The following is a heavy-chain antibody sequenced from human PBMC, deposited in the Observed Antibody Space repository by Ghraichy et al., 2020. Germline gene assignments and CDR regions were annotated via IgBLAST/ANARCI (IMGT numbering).Heavy chain of an antibody. CDR3: ARDSRRGGVRGQDQNDY. J-gene: IGHJ4*02. CDR2: IIPILGIA. V-gene: IGHV1-69*04. Sequence: SVKVSCKASGGTFSSYAISWVRQAPGQGLEWMGRIIPILGIANYAQKFQGRVTITADKSTSTAYMELSSLRSEDTAVYYCARDSRRGGVRGQDQNDYWGQGTLVTVSS. CDR1: GGTFSSYA. D-gene: IGHD3-10*01.